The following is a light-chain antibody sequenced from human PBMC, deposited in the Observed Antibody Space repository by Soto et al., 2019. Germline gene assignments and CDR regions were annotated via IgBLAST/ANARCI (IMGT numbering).Light chain of an antibody. V-gene: IGLV2-11*01. CDR1: SSDVGGYNY. CDR3: CSYAGSYTWV. J-gene: IGLJ3*02. CDR2: DVT. Sequence: QSALTQPRSVSGSPVQSVTISCTGTSSDVGGYNYVSWYQQYPGKAPKLMIYDVTKRPSGVPDRFSGSKSGNTASLTISGLQAEDEADFYCCSYAGSYTWVFGGGTKVTVL.